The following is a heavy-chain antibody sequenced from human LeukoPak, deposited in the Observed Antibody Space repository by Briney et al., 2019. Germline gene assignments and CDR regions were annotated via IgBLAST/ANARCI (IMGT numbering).Heavy chain of an antibody. CDR2: INHSGST. D-gene: IGHD4-17*01. J-gene: IGHJ3*02. CDR1: GGSFSGYY. Sequence: PSETLSLTCAVYGGSFSGYYWSWIRQPPGKGLEWIGEINHSGSTNYNPSLKSRVTISVDTSKNQFSLKLSSVTAADTAVYYCARENYGDYFADAFDIWGQGTMVTVSS. V-gene: IGHV4-34*01. CDR3: ARENYGDYFADAFDI.